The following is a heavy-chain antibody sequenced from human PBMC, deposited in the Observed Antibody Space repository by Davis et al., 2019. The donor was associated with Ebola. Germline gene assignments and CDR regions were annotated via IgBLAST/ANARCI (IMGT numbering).Heavy chain of an antibody. J-gene: IGHJ4*02. D-gene: IGHD2-2*02. CDR3: ARRSAAILDY. CDR2: INSNGGTT. V-gene: IGHV3-64*02. Sequence: PGGSLRLSCAASGFTFDNYGMHWVRQAPGKGLESVAAINSNGGTTYYTDSVKGRFTISRDNSKSTLYLQMGSLRVEDMAVYHCARRSAAILDYWGQGILVTVSA. CDR1: GFTFDNYG.